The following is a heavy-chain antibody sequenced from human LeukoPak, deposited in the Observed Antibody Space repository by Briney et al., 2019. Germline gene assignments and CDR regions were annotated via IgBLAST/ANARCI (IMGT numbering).Heavy chain of an antibody. CDR1: GGSISSYY. CDR3: ASRHDYGDYFDY. J-gene: IGHJ4*02. D-gene: IGHD4-17*01. CDR2: IYYSGST. Sequence: PSETLSLTCTVSGGSISSYYWSWIRQPPGKGLEWIGYIYYSGSTNYNPSLKSRVTISVDTSKNQFSLKLSSVTAADTAVYYCASRHDYGDYFDYWGQGTLVTVSS. V-gene: IGHV4-59*12.